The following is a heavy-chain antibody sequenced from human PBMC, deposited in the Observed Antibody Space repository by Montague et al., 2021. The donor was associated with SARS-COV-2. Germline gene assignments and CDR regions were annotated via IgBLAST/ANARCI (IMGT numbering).Heavy chain of an antibody. D-gene: IGHD1-1*01. CDR2: IYYSGIT. V-gene: IGHV4-59*01. Sequence: SETLSLTCTASGDSIRSYYWSWIRQPPGKGLEWTGNIYYSGITNYNPSLKSRVTTSTDTSKNQFSLRLSSVTAADTAVYYCARVRLTGTTAPYFDYWGQGTLVTVSS. CDR1: GDSIRSYY. CDR3: ARVRLTGTTAPYFDY. J-gene: IGHJ4*02.